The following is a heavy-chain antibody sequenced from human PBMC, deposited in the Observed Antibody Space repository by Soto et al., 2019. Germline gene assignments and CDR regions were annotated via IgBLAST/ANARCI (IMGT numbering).Heavy chain of an antibody. J-gene: IGHJ3*02. Sequence: GGSLRLSCAASGFTFSDYYMSWIRQAPGKGLEWVSYISSSGSTVYYVDSVKGRFTISRDNAKKSLYLQMNSLRAEDTAFYYCAREPRGDIVVVPAAHDAFDIWGQGTMVTVSS. CDR3: AREPRGDIVVVPAAHDAFDI. D-gene: IGHD2-2*01. V-gene: IGHV3-11*01. CDR2: ISSSGSTV. CDR1: GFTFSDYY.